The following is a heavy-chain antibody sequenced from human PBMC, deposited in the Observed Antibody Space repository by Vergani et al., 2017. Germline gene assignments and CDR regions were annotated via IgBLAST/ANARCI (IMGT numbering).Heavy chain of an antibody. Sequence: QVQLQQWGAGLLKPSETLSLTCAVYGGSFSGYYWSWIRQPPGKGLEWIGEINHSGSTNYNPSLKSRVTISVDTSKNQFSLKLSSVTAADTAVYYCARGVVQGVIRRQNWFDPWGQGTLVTVSS. CDR3: ARGVVQGVIRRQNWFDP. J-gene: IGHJ5*02. CDR2: INHSGST. V-gene: IGHV4-34*01. CDR1: GGSFSGYY. D-gene: IGHD3-10*01.